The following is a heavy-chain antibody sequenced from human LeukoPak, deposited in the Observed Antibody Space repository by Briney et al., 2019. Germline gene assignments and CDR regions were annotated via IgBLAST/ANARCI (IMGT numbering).Heavy chain of an antibody. CDR3: AKDRTYCGGDCDAFDI. D-gene: IGHD2-21*02. Sequence: PGGSLRLSCAASGFTFSSYGMHWVRQAPGKGLEWVAVISYDGSNKYYADSVKGRFTISRDNSKNTLYLQMNSLRAEDTAVYYCAKDRTYCGGDCDAFDIWGQGTMVTVSS. V-gene: IGHV3-30*18. CDR2: ISYDGSNK. J-gene: IGHJ3*02. CDR1: GFTFSSYG.